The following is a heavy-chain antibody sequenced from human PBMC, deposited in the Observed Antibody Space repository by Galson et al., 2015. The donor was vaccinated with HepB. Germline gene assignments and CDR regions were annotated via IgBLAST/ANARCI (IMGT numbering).Heavy chain of an antibody. CDR1: GFTFSGYA. V-gene: IGHV3-23*01. D-gene: IGHD3-22*01. J-gene: IGHJ4*02. CDR2: ISGSGGST. CDR3: TRSSYYDSSGYYSSDY. Sequence: SLRLSCAASGFTFSGYAMSWVRQAPGKGLEWVSAISGSGGSTYYADSVKGRFTISRDNSKNTLYLQMNSLRAEDTAVYYCTRSSYYDSSGYYSSDYWGQGTLVTVSS.